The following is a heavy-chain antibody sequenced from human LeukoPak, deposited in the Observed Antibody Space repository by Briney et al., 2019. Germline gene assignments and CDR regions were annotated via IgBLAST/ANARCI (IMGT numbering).Heavy chain of an antibody. CDR3: ARGLIDGSGSYY. D-gene: IGHD3-10*01. V-gene: IGHV4-61*01. J-gene: IGHJ4*02. CDR2: IYYSGST. CDR1: GDSFSSGSSY. Sequence: SETLSLTCTVSGDSFSSGSSYWSWIRQPPGKGLEWIGYIYYSGSTNYNPSLKSRVTISVDTSKNQFSLKLSSVTAADTAVYYCARGLIDGSGSYYWGQGTLVTVSS.